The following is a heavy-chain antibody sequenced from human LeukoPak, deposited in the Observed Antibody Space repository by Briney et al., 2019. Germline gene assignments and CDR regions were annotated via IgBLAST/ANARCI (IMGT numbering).Heavy chain of an antibody. D-gene: IGHD3-10*01. J-gene: IGHJ3*02. CDR1: GYSISSGYY. CDR2: IYHSGST. V-gene: IGHV4-38-2*02. CDR3: ARSEYYYGSGSYYLKADAFDI. Sequence: SETLSLTCTVSGYSISSGYYWGWIRQPPGKGLEWIGSIYHSGSTYYNPSLKSRVTISVDTSKNQFSLQLNSVTPEDTAVYYCARSEYYYGSGSYYLKADAFDIWGQGTMVTVSS.